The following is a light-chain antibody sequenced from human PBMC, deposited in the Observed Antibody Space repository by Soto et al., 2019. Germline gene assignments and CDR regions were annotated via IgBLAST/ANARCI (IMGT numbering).Light chain of an antibody. CDR3: QQLNSYPRFT. CDR1: QGIRSY. V-gene: IGKV1-9*01. J-gene: IGKJ5*01. Sequence: DIQLTQSPSFLSASVGDRVTITCRASQGIRSYLAWYQQKPGKAPKLLIYAASTLQSGVPSRFSGSGSGTEFTLTISSLQPEDFATYYCQQLNSYPRFTFGQGTRLEIK. CDR2: AAS.